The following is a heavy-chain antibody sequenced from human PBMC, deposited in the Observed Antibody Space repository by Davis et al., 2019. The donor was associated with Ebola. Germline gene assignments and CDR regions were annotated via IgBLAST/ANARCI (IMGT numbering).Heavy chain of an antibody. Sequence: GESLKISCAASGFTFSTYDMSWVRQPPGKGLEWVASIKEDGSEKKYVDSVKGRFTMSRDNAENSLHLQMNSLRVEDTAVYYCANRNWESWGQGTLVSVSS. CDR1: GFTFSTYD. J-gene: IGHJ5*02. CDR2: IKEDGSEK. D-gene: IGHD7-27*01. V-gene: IGHV3-7*01. CDR3: ANRNWES.